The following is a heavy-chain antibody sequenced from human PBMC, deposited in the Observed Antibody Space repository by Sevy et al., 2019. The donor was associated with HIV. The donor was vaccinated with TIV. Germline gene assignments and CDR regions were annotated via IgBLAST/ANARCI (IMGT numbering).Heavy chain of an antibody. Sequence: ASVKVSCKASGYTFTSYGISWVRQAPGQGLEWMGWISAYNGNTNYAQKLQGRVTMTTDTSTSTAYMELRSLRSDDTAVYYCARDPLYYYDSSGKIFDYWGQGTLVTVSS. CDR2: ISAYNGNT. CDR1: GYTFTSYG. J-gene: IGHJ4*02. D-gene: IGHD3-22*01. V-gene: IGHV1-18*01. CDR3: ARDPLYYYDSSGKIFDY.